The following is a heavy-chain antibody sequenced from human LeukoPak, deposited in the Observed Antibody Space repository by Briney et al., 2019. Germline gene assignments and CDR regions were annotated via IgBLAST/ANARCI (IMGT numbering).Heavy chain of an antibody. D-gene: IGHD2-2*01. CDR2: INHSGST. Sequence: SETLSLTCAVYGGSFSGYYWSWIRQPPGKGLEWIGEINHSGSTNYNPSLKSRVTISVDASKNQFSLKLSSVTAADTAVYYCKKRKYCSSTSCPAGPLDIWGQGTMVTVSS. CDR1: GGSFSGYY. CDR3: KKRKYCSSTSCPAGPLDI. J-gene: IGHJ3*02. V-gene: IGHV4-34*01.